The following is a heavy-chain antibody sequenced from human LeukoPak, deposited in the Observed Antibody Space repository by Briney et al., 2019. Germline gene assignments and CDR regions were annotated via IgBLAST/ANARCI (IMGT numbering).Heavy chain of an antibody. D-gene: IGHD6-6*01. Sequence: ASVKVSCKASGYTFTGYYMHWVRQAPGQGLEWMGWMNPNSGDTNHAQKFQGRVTMTRDTSISTGYMELSRLRSDDTAVYYCARSSIAARFWFDPWGQGTLVTVSS. CDR2: MNPNSGDT. V-gene: IGHV1-2*02. CDR3: ARSSIAARFWFDP. J-gene: IGHJ5*02. CDR1: GYTFTGYY.